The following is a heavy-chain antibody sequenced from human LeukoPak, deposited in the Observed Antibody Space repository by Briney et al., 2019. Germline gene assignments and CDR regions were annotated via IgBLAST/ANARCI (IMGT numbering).Heavy chain of an antibody. V-gene: IGHV1-18*01. J-gene: IGHJ4*02. CDR3: ARDVSWGSAYEGSGYTLHWLDY. CDR2: ISAYNGNT. Sequence: ASVKVSCKASGYTFTNYGISWVRQAPGQGLEWMGWISAYNGNTNYAQNFQDRFTMTTDTSTSTAYMELRSLRSDDTAMYYCARDVSWGSAYEGSGYTLHWLDYWGQGTLVTVTS. CDR1: GYTFTNYG. D-gene: IGHD3-22*01.